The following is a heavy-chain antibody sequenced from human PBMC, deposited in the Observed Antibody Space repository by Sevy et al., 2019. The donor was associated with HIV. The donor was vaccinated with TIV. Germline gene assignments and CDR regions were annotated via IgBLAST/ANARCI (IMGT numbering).Heavy chain of an antibody. CDR1: GYTFTSYG. CDR2: INGYNGNI. Sequence: ASVKVSCKGSGYTFTSYGISWVRQAPGQGLEWMGWINGYNGNINYGQKLQGRVTMTTDTSTNTAYMELRSLRSDDTAVYYCARGEAAGGSPNDYWGQGTLVTVSS. D-gene: IGHD6-13*01. J-gene: IGHJ4*02. V-gene: IGHV1-18*04. CDR3: ARGEAAGGSPNDY.